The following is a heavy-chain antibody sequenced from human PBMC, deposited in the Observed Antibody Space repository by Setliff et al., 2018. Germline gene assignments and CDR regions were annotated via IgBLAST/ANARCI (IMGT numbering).Heavy chain of an antibody. CDR2: VYYSGNT. D-gene: IGHD3-22*01. J-gene: IGHJ4*02. Sequence: SETLSLTCTVSGGSISTTDYYWGWIRQPPGKGLEWIGCVYYSGNTYYSPSLKSRVTMFVDTSKNQFSLMLYSVTAADTAIYYCARYDSSGYSENYYFDYWGQGTLVTVSP. CDR1: GGSISTTDYY. V-gene: IGHV4-39*07. CDR3: ARYDSSGYSENYYFDY.